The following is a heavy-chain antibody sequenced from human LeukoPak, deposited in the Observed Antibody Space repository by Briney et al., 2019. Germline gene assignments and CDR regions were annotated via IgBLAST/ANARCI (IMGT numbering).Heavy chain of an antibody. CDR2: IYYSGST. Sequence: SETLSLTCTVSGDSISTSNSYWGWIRQPPGKGLEWIGSIYYSGSTYYNPSLKSRATISVDTSKNQFSLKLSSVTAADTAVYYCARDLSRGFDPWGQGTLVTVSS. CDR1: GDSISTSNSY. D-gene: IGHD2/OR15-2a*01. V-gene: IGHV4-39*07. J-gene: IGHJ5*02. CDR3: ARDLSRGFDP.